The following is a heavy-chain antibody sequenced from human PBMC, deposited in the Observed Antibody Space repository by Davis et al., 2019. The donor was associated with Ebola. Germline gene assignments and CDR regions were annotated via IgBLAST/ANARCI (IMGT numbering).Heavy chain of an antibody. D-gene: IGHD1-1*01. CDR1: GYTFTNYG. CDR3: ARAQFPTTSDY. CDR2: INPHNGNT. V-gene: IGHV1-18*04. J-gene: IGHJ4*02. Sequence: ASVKVSCKASGYTFTNYGITWVRQAPGQGLEWMGWINPHNGNTNYAQNAQGRVTMTTDTSTSTAYMEVGSLRSDDTAVYYCARAQFPTTSDYWGQGTLVTVSP.